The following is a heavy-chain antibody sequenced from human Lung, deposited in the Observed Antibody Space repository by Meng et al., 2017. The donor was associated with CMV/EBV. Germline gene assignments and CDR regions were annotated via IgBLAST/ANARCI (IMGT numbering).Heavy chain of an antibody. CDR3: ARGVAESLGWEMGY. V-gene: IGHV3-74*03. Sequence: VEWVESVGGVFPAGGSRRRSFAVSGFTLRRYWSHCVRQAPGKGLEWVSRIDSDGRDITYADSVRGRFTISRDDAKNTLYLQMNSLRVEDTAVYYCARGVAESLGWEMGYWGLGTLVTVSS. D-gene: IGHD1-26*01. J-gene: IGHJ4*01. CDR2: IDSDGRDI. CDR1: GFTLRRYW.